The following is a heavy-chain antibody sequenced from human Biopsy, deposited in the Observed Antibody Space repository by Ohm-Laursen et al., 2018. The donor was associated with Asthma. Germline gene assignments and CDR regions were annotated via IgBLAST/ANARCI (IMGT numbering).Heavy chain of an antibody. J-gene: IGHJ4*02. V-gene: IGHV3-64D*08. CDR2: IATDGSNK. CDR1: GFTFSSYS. Sequence: GSLRLSCAASGFTFSSYSMHWVRPAPGRGPAYVSFIATDGSNKFYADSVKGRFTVSRDNSKHTLYLHMTGLRADDTGVYYCVKDHSAGYYYFDDWGQGAQVTVSS. D-gene: IGHD2-21*01. CDR3: VKDHSAGYYYFDD.